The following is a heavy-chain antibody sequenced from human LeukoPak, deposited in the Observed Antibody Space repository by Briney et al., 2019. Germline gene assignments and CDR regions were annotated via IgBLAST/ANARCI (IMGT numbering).Heavy chain of an antibody. Sequence: ASVKVSCKVSGYTLSELSMHWVRQAPGKGLEWMGGFDPEDGEAIYAQKFQGRVTKTEDTSTDTGYMELSSLRSEDTAVYYCAAGRPYSLLDYWGQGTLVTVSS. CDR1: GYTLSELS. J-gene: IGHJ4*02. CDR3: AAGRPYSLLDY. CDR2: FDPEDGEA. D-gene: IGHD5-18*01. V-gene: IGHV1-24*01.